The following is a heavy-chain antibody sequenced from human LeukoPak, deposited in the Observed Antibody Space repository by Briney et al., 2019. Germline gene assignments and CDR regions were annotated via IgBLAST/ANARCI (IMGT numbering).Heavy chain of an antibody. CDR1: GGSFSGYY. Sequence: PSETLSLTCAVYGGSFSGYYWSWIRQPPGKGLEWIGEINHSGSTNYNPSLKSRVTISVDTSKNQFSLKLSSVTAADTAVYYCARDREYYYDSSGYDYWGQGTLVTVSS. CDR2: INHSGST. D-gene: IGHD3-22*01. V-gene: IGHV4-34*01. CDR3: ARDREYYYDSSGYDY. J-gene: IGHJ4*02.